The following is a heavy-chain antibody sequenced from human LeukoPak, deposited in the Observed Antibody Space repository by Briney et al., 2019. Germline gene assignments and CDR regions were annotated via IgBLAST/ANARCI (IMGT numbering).Heavy chain of an antibody. J-gene: IGHJ4*02. CDR3: ARLLDYGDYAWGGYFDY. V-gene: IGHV4-31*03. CDR2: IYYSGST. Sequence: PSETLSLTCTVSGGSISSGGYYWSWIRQHPGKGLEWIGYIYYSGSTYYNPSLKSRVTISVDTSKNQFSLKLSSVTAADTAVYYCARLLDYGDYAWGGYFDYWGQGTLVTVSS. D-gene: IGHD4-17*01. CDR1: GGSISSGGYY.